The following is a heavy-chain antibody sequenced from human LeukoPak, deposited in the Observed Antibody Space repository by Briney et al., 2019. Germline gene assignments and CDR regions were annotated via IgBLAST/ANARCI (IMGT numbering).Heavy chain of an antibody. Sequence: GGSLRLSCAASGFTVSSNYMSWVRQAPGKGLEWISVIYSGGSTYHADSVKGRFTISRDNSKNTLYLQMNSLRAEDTAVYYCARWAGYSSTWYGLFDYWGQGTLVTVSS. V-gene: IGHV3-66*01. CDR2: IYSGGST. CDR1: GFTVSSNY. CDR3: ARWAGYSSTWYGLFDY. D-gene: IGHD6-13*01. J-gene: IGHJ4*02.